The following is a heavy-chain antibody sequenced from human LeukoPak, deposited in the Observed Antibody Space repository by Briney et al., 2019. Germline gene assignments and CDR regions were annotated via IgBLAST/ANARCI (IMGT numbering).Heavy chain of an antibody. J-gene: IGHJ5*02. CDR2: IWYDGSNK. V-gene: IGHV3-33*01. D-gene: IGHD2-2*01. CDR3: ARDGGYCSSTSCYLYNWFDP. CDR1: GFTFSSYG. Sequence: GRSLRVSCAASGFTFSSYGMHWVRQAPGKGLEWVAVIWYDGSNKYYADSVKGRFTISRDNSKNTLYLQMNSLRAEDTAVYYCARDGGYCSSTSCYLYNWFDPWGQGTLVTASS.